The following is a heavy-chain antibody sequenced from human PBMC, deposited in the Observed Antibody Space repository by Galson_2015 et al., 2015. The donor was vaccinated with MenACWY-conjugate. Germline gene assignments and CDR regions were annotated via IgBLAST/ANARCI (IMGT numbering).Heavy chain of an antibody. CDR3: ARPVRVRLNVSPYYFDN. Sequence: SLRLSCAASGFTFSGYDMHWVRQAPGKGLEWVANIKEDGSERYYVDSVKGRFTISRDNAKNSLFLQMNSLRAEDTAVYYCARPVRVRLNVSPYYFDNWGQGTLVTVSS. CDR2: IKEDGSER. D-gene: IGHD3-16*01. CDR1: GFTFSGYD. J-gene: IGHJ4*02. V-gene: IGHV3-7*03.